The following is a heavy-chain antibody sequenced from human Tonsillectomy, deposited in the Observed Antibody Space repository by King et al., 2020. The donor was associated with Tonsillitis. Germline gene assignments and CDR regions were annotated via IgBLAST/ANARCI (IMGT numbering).Heavy chain of an antibody. CDR3: ARARDYNWFDP. Sequence: VQLQESGPGLVKPSETLSLTCIVSVGSIINYYWSWIRQSPGKGLEWIRYIYYSGCTNYNPSLKSRVTISVDPSKKQFSLNLSSVTAADTAVYYCARARDYNWFDPWGQGTLVTVSS. V-gene: IGHV4-59*01. CDR2: IYYSGCT. J-gene: IGHJ5*02. CDR1: VGSIINYY.